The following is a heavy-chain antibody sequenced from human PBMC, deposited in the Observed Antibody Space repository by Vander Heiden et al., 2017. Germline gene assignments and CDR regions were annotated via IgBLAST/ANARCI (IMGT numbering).Heavy chain of an antibody. J-gene: IGHJ4*02. CDR2: ISASGRTT. Sequence: EVQLLESGGDLVQPGGSLRLSCVASGFTFTSYALSWVRQAPGKGLEWVSAISASGRTTYYADSVKGRFAISRDNSMNMLFLQMNILRAEDTAIYYCAKDLVPPNTHGWYCWGSDYWGLGTLVTVSS. V-gene: IGHV3-23*01. CDR3: AKDLVPPNTHGWYCWGSDY. D-gene: IGHD6-19*01. CDR1: GFTFTSYA.